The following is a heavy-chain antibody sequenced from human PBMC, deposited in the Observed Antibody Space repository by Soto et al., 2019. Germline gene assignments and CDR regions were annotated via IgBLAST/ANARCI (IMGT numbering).Heavy chain of an antibody. J-gene: IGHJ3*02. V-gene: IGHV3-23*01. CDR2: SSGSGGST. D-gene: IGHD2-15*01. CDR3: AKDGPPTYSFAAFDI. Sequence: EVQLLESGGGLVQPGGSLRLSCAASGFTFSSYAMSWVRQAPGKGLEWVSASSGSGGSTYYADSVQGRFTISRANSTNTLELQMNRLSDEDPALYYCAKDGPPTYSFAAFDIWGQGTMVTVSS. CDR1: GFTFSSYA.